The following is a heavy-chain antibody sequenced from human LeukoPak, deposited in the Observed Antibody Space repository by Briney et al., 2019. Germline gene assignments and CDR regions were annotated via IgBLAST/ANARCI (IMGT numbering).Heavy chain of an antibody. V-gene: IGHV4-39*01. J-gene: IGHJ3*02. D-gene: IGHD2-2*01. CDR2: ISDGGST. CDR3: VRHCCSTPSKRTFDI. Sequence: PSETLSLTCTVSGGSIWTSDYYWGCIRQFPGKGLERIGTISDGGSTYYNPSLESRVIISVDTSKNQFSLKLSSVTAADTAVYYCVRHCCSTPSKRTFDIWGQGTLVTVSS. CDR1: GGSIWTSDYY.